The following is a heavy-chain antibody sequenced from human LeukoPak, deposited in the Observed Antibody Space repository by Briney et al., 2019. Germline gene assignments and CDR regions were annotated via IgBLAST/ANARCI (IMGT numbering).Heavy chain of an antibody. J-gene: IGHJ1*01. D-gene: IGHD3-22*01. CDR3: ATVGISSGYYYGFQH. CDR1: GYTLTELS. CDR2: FDPEDGET. V-gene: IGHV1-24*01. Sequence: GASVKVSCKVSGYTLTELSMHWVRQAPGKGLEWMGGFDPEDGETIYAQKFQGRVTMTEDTPTDTAYMELSSLRSEDTAVYYCATVGISSGYYYGFQHWGQGTLVTVSS.